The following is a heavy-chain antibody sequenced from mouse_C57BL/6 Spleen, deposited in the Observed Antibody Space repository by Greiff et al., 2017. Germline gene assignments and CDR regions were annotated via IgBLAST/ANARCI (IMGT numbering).Heavy chain of an antibody. CDR1: GFTFSSYA. V-gene: IGHV5-4*01. J-gene: IGHJ4*01. Sequence: EVQVVESGGGLVKPGGSLKLSCAASGFTFSSYAMSWVRQTPEKRLEWVATISDGGSYTYYPDNVKGRFTISRDNAKNNLYLQMSHLKSEDTAMYYCARDGYYGNYYYAMDYWGQGTSVTVSS. CDR2: ISDGGSYT. D-gene: IGHD2-1*01. CDR3: ARDGYYGNYYYAMDY.